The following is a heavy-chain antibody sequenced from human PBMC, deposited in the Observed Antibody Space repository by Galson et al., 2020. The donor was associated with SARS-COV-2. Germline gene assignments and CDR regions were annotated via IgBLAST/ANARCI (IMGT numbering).Heavy chain of an antibody. CDR3: AKNQYYYGSGSYYFDY. D-gene: IGHD3-10*01. J-gene: IGHJ4*02. V-gene: IGHV3-30-3*02. Sequence: GESLKISCAASGFTFSSYAMHWVRQAPGKGLEWVAVISYDGSNKYYADPVKGRFTISRDNSKNTLYLQMNSLRAEDTAVYYCAKNQYYYGSGSYYFDYWGQGTLVTVSS. CDR2: ISYDGSNK. CDR1: GFTFSSYA.